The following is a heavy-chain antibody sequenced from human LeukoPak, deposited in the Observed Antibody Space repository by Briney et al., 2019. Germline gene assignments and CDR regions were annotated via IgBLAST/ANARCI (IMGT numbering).Heavy chain of an antibody. J-gene: IGHJ6*03. CDR3: GRVNFGASLAAGYYYSMDV. CDR2: IYYSGST. V-gene: IGHV4-59*01. D-gene: IGHD3-3*01. Sequence: PSETLSLTCTVSGGSISSYYWSWIRQPPGKGLEWIGYIYYSGSTNYNPSLKSRVTISVDTSKNQFSLKLSSVTAADTAVYYCGRVNFGASLAAGYYYSMDVWGKGTTVFVSS. CDR1: GGSISSYY.